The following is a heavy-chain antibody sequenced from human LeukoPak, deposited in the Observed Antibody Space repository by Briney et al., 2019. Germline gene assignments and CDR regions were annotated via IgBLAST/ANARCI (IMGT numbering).Heavy chain of an antibody. V-gene: IGHV4-34*01. D-gene: IGHD1-26*01. J-gene: IGHJ4*02. CDR1: GGSFSGYY. CDR3: ARRVVGARGFDY. CDR2: INHSGST. Sequence: SETLSLTCAVYGGSFSGYYWSWIRQPLGKGLEWIGEINHSGSTNYNPSLKSRVTISVDTSKNQFSLKLSSVTAADTAVYYCARRVVGARGFDYWGQGTLVTVSS.